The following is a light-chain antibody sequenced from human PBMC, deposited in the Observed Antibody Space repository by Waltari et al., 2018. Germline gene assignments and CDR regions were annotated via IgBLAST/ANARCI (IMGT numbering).Light chain of an antibody. J-gene: IGLJ2*01. Sequence: QSALTQPASVSGSPGQSITISCTGTSSYFVSWYQRYPGKAPKLMIFDVSNRPSGVSDRFSGSKSANMASLTISGLLAEDEADYYCSSFTGGSNVLFGGGTKLTVL. CDR2: DVS. CDR3: SSFTGGSNVL. V-gene: IGLV2-14*03. CDR1: SSYFV.